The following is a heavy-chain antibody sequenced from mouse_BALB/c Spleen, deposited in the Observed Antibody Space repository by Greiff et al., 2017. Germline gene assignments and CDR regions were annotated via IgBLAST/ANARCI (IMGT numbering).Heavy chain of an antibody. CDR1: GFSLTSYD. Sequence: VQLQQSGPGLVAPSQSLSITCTVSGFSLTSYDISWIRQPPGKGLEWLGVIWTGGGTNYNSAFMSRLSISKDNSKSQVFLKMNSLQTDDTAIYYCVRVGYGNYAYAMDYWGQGTSVTVSS. J-gene: IGHJ4*01. D-gene: IGHD2-10*02. CDR2: IWTGGGT. V-gene: IGHV2-9-2*01. CDR3: VRVGYGNYAYAMDY.